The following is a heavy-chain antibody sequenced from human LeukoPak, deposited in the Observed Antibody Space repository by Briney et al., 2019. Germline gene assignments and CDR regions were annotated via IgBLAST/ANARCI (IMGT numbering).Heavy chain of an antibody. CDR3: AKDKDLSLGDDRQY. D-gene: IGHD3-16*01. CDR2: ISGSGDT. CDR1: EFTFITYN. V-gene: IGHV3-23*01. J-gene: IGHJ4*02. Sequence: AGGSLRLSCAASEFTFITYNMHWVRQAPGKGLEWVSGISGSGDTYYADSVKGRFTISRDNSRNRLYLQMNSLRAEDMAVYYCAKDKDLSLGDDRQYWGQGTLATVSS.